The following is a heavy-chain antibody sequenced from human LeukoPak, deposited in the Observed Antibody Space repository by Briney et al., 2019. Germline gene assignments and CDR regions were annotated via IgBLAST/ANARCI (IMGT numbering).Heavy chain of an antibody. Sequence: GGSLRLSCAASGFTFSSYAMSWVRQAPGKGLEWVSAISGSGGSTYYADSVEGRFTISRDNSKNTLYLQMNSLRAEDTAVYYCAKVGILTGYYIPFFDYWGQGTLVTVSS. D-gene: IGHD3-9*01. CDR2: ISGSGGST. CDR1: GFTFSSYA. J-gene: IGHJ4*02. V-gene: IGHV3-23*01. CDR3: AKVGILTGYYIPFFDY.